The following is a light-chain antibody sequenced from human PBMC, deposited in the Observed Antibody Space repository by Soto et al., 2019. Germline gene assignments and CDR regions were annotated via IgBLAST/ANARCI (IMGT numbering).Light chain of an antibody. CDR1: SSDVGAYNY. CDR2: EVG. J-gene: IGLJ3*02. V-gene: IGLV2-14*01. CDR3: SSYTSSTTQV. Sequence: QSALTQPASVSGSPGQSITISCAGTSSDVGAYNYVSWYQQHPVKAPKLVIYEVGDRPSGVSNRFSGSKSGNTASLTISGLQAEDEADYYCSSYTSSTTQVFGGGTKLTVL.